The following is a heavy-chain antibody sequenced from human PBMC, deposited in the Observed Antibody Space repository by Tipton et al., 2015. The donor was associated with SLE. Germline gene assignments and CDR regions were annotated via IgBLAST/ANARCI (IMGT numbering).Heavy chain of an antibody. CDR2: ISGSGGST. V-gene: IGHV3-23*01. CDR1: GFTFSSYA. D-gene: IGHD6-13*01. Sequence: SLRLSCAASGFTFSSYAMSWVRQAPGKGLEWVSAISGSGGSTYYADSVKGRFTISRDNSKNTLYLQMNSLRAEDTAVYYCAKGGESSSWYVPLQYYFDYWGQGTLVTVSS. CDR3: AKGGESSSWYVPLQYYFDY. J-gene: IGHJ4*02.